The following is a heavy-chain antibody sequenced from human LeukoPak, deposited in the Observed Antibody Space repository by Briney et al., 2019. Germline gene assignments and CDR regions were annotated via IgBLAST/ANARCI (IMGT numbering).Heavy chain of an antibody. CDR1: GGTFSSYA. J-gene: IGHJ4*02. V-gene: IGHV1-69*04. Sequence: GASVKVSCKASGGTFSSYAISWVRQAPGQGLEWMGRIIPIFGIANYAQKFQGRVTITADKSTSTAYMELSSLRSEDTAVYYCARDRYSYGSATPFDYWGQGTLATVSS. CDR2: IIPIFGIA. D-gene: IGHD5-18*01. CDR3: ARDRYSYGSATPFDY.